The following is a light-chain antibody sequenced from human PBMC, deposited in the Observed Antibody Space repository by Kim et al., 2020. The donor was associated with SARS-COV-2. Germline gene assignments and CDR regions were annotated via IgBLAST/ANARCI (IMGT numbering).Light chain of an antibody. CDR3: QQRSNWPRR. CDR1: QSVSSY. V-gene: IGKV3-11*01. CDR2: DAS. Sequence: EIVLTQSPATLSLSPGERATLSCRASQSVSSYLAWYQQKPGQAPRLLIYDASNRATGIPARFSGSGSGTDFTLTISSLEPEDVAVYYCQQRSNWPRRIGQGTKVDIK. J-gene: IGKJ1*01.